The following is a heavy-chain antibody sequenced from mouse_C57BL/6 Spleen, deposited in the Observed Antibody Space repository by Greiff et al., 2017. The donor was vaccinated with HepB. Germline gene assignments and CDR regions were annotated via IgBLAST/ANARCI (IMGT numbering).Heavy chain of an antibody. V-gene: IGHV2-2*01. J-gene: IGHJ4*01. Sequence: QVHVKQSGPGLVQPSQSLSITCTVSGFSLTSYGVHWVRQSPGKGLEWLGVIWSGGSTDYNAAFISRLSISKDNSKSQVFFKMNSLQADDTAIYYCARRDYGSSYVGAMDYWGQGTSVTVSS. CDR2: IWSGGST. CDR1: GFSLTSYG. CDR3: ARRDYGSSYVGAMDY. D-gene: IGHD1-1*01.